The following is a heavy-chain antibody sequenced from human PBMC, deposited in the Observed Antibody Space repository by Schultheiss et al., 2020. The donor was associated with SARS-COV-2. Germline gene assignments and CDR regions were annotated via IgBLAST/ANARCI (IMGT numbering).Heavy chain of an antibody. CDR3: ARGDGYGLGGFDY. J-gene: IGHJ4*02. CDR2: INSDGSST. CDR1: GFTFSSYW. V-gene: IGHV3-74*01. Sequence: GESLKISCAASGFTFSSYWMHWVRQAPGKGLVWVSRINSDGSSTSYADSVKGRFTISRDNAKNTLYLQMNSLRAEDTAVYYCARGDGYGLGGFDYWGQGTLVTVSS. D-gene: IGHD3-10*01.